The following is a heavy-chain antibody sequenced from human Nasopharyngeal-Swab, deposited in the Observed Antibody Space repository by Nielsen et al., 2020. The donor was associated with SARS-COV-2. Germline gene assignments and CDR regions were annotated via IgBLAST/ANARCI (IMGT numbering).Heavy chain of an antibody. J-gene: IGHJ6*02. D-gene: IGHD1-26*01. CDR2: ISYDGSNK. CDR1: RFTFTSRSFA. Sequence: GESLKISCAVSRFTFTSRSFAMHCVRQTKDMGLEWVSTISYDGSNKYYGDSVKGRFTIYRDSSRNTLYLQMNNLRPEDTAIYYCARDSGQELVAYYFGMDVWGQGTTVIVSS. V-gene: IGHV3-30*04. CDR3: ARDSGQELVAYYFGMDV.